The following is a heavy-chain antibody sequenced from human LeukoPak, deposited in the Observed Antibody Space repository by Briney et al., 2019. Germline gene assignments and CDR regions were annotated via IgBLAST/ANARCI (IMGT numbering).Heavy chain of an antibody. V-gene: IGHV5-10-1*01. CDR3: ARGGYSSDWYYYFDP. CDR1: GYNFADFW. D-gene: IGHD2-15*01. CDR2: IDPEDSYT. Sequence: GESLRISCKASGYNFADFWISWVRQMPGRGLEWMGRIDPEDSYTNYNPSFEGHVTISADKSINTAYLQLRSLKASDTAMHYCARGGYSSDWYYYFDPWGQGTLVTVSS. J-gene: IGHJ5*02.